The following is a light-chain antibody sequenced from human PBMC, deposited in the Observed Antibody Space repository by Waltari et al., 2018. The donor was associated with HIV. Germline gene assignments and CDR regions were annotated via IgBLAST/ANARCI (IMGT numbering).Light chain of an antibody. CDR2: DDS. V-gene: IGLV3-21*02. CDR3: QVWDTGGDHPEWV. J-gene: IGLJ3*02. Sequence: SYVLTQPPSVSVAPGQTARVTCGGNNIGSKSVHWYQVKPGQAPVLVVYDDSDRPSGIPERFSGSNSGNTATLTVSRVEAGDKADYYCQVWDTGGDHPEWVFGGGTKLTVL. CDR1: NIGSKS.